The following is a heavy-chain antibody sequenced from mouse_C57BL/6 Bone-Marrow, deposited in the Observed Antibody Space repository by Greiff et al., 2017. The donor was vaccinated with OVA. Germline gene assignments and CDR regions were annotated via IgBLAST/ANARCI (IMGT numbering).Heavy chain of an antibody. J-gene: IGHJ4*01. Sequence: QVQLQQPGAELVKPGASVKLSCKASGYTFTSYWMPWVKQRPGQGLEWIGMIHPNSGSTNYNEKFQSKATLTVAKSSSTAYMQLSSLTSEDSAVYYCAKIEITSRRGAMDYWGQGTSVTVSS. CDR3: AKIEITSRRGAMDY. V-gene: IGHV1-64*01. CDR2: IHPNSGST. CDR1: GYTFTSYW. D-gene: IGHD1-3*01.